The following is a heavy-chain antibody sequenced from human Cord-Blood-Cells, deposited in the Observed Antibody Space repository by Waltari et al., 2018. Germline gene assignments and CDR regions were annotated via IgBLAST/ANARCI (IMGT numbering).Heavy chain of an antibody. J-gene: IGHJ4*02. CDR1: GFTFSSYG. CDR2: ISYDGSNK. D-gene: IGHD6-13*01. CDR3: AKDSSRIAAVDY. Sequence: QVQLVESGGGVVQPGRSLRLSCAASGFTFSSYGMHWVRQAPGKGLEWVAVISYDGSNKYYADSVKGRLTISRDNSKNTLYLQMNSLRAEDTAVYYCAKDSSRIAAVDYWGQGTLVTVSS. V-gene: IGHV3-30*18.